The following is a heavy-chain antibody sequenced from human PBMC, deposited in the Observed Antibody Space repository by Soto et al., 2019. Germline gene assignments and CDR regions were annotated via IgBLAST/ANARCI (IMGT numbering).Heavy chain of an antibody. CDR1: GFTFSSYG. Sequence: GGSLRLSCVASGFTFSSYGMHWIRQPPGKGLEWLALISDNGDKKYYADSVRGRFTISRDNSKNTLSLQMNSLSAEDTGVYFCAKAQFRMLGANSFDYWGQGNMVTVSS. D-gene: IGHD1-26*01. CDR2: ISDNGDKK. V-gene: IGHV3-30*18. J-gene: IGHJ4*02. CDR3: AKAQFRMLGANSFDY.